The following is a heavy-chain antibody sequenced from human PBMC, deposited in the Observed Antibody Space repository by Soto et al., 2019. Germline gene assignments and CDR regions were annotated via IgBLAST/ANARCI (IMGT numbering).Heavy chain of an antibody. CDR3: ARWGYSSGWPFDY. CDR1: GFTFSSYW. V-gene: IGHV3-7*01. Sequence: PGGSLRLSCAASGFTFSSYWMSWVRQAPGKGLEWVANIKQDGSEKYYVDSVKGRFTISRDNAKNSLYLQMNSLRAEDTAVYYCARWGYSSGWPFDYWGQGTLVTVSS. J-gene: IGHJ4*02. CDR2: IKQDGSEK. D-gene: IGHD6-19*01.